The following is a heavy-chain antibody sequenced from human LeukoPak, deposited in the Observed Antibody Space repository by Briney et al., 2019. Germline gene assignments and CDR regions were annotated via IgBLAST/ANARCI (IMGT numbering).Heavy chain of an antibody. CDR2: INHSGST. D-gene: IGHD2-2*01. CDR1: GGSFSGYY. Sequence: SETLSLTCAVYGGSFSGYYWSWIRQPPGKGLEWFGEINHSGSTNYNPSLKSRVTISVDTSKNQFSLKLSSVTAADTAVFYCARREWGYAVSVWGKGTTVIVSS. V-gene: IGHV4-34*01. J-gene: IGHJ6*04. CDR3: ARREWGYAVSV.